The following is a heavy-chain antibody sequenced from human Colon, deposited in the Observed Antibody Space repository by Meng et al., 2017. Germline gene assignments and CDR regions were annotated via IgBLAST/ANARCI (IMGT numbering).Heavy chain of an antibody. Sequence: VQCEVPLWESGGGLVFSFSSFAMRWARQVQGKGLEWVSTITNRGSPWYTNSVEGRLTISRDTSKNMLYLHLNSLRVEDTAVYYCVKRSAVGEHPPFENWGKGTLVTVSS. J-gene: IGHJ4*02. CDR2: ITNRGSP. CDR1: VFSFSSFA. CDR3: VKRSAVGEHPPFEN. V-gene: IGHV3-23*01. D-gene: IGHD3-3*01.